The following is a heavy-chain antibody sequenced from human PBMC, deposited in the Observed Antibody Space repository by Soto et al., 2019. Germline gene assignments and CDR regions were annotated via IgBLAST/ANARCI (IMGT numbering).Heavy chain of an antibody. Sequence: QVQLVESGGGVVQPGRSLRLSCAASGFTFSSSGMHWARQAPGKGLEWVAVTSFDGSSGYYADSVRGRFTISRENSNNTLYPPRNRLRAADPAVSYCAEPPPAVAGYFDYWGRGTLVPVS. D-gene: IGHD6-19*01. CDR1: GFTFSSSG. CDR2: TSFDGSSG. CDR3: AEPPPAVAGYFDY. J-gene: IGHJ4*02. V-gene: IGHV3-30*18.